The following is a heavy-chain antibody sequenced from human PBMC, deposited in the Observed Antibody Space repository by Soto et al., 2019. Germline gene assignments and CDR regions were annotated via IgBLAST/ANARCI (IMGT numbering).Heavy chain of an antibody. CDR1: GGSISSGGYY. CDR2: IYYSGST. V-gene: IGHV4-31*03. D-gene: IGHD3-10*01. J-gene: IGHJ5*02. CDR3: ARAGYGSGSFVGRRFDP. Sequence: PSETLSLTCTVSGGSISSGGYYWSWIRQHPGKGLEWIGYIYYSGSTYYNPSLKSRVTISVDTSKNQFSLKLSSVTAADTAVYYCARAGYGSGSFVGRRFDPWGQGTLVTVSS.